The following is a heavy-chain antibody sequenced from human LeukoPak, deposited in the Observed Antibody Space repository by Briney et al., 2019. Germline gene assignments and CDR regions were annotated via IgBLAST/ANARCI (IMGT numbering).Heavy chain of an antibody. Sequence: GSLRLSCAASGFTFSSYVMSWVRQAPGKGLEWVSNIGGSVGSMFYAASVKGRFAISRDNAKNTLFLQMNSLRAEDTAVYYCARRGTGHGMDVWGQGTTVIVSS. J-gene: IGHJ6*02. D-gene: IGHD1-1*01. V-gene: IGHV3-23*01. CDR1: GFTFSSYV. CDR2: IGGSVGSM. CDR3: ARRGTGHGMDV.